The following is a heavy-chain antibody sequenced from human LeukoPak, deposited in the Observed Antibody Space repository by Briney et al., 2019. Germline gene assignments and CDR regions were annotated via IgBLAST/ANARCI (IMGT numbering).Heavy chain of an antibody. D-gene: IGHD3-22*01. CDR2: IWYDGSNK. J-gene: IGHJ4*02. CDR1: GFTFSSYG. Sequence: PGGSLRLSCAASGFTFSSYGMHWVRQAPGKGLEWVAVIWYDGSNKYYADSVKGRFTISRDNSKNTLYLQMNSLRAEDTAVYYCARPWRYYYDSSPPAHWGQGTLVTVSS. V-gene: IGHV3-33*01. CDR3: ARPWRYYYDSSPPAH.